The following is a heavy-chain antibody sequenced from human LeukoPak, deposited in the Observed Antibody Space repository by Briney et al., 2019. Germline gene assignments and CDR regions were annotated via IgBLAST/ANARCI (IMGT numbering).Heavy chain of an antibody. V-gene: IGHV4-59*01. CDR1: GGSISSYY. J-gene: IGHJ4*02. D-gene: IGHD3-9*01. CDR3: ARGVRYFDWLSPHYFDY. CDR2: IYYSGST. Sequence: ASETLSLTCTVSGGSISSYYWSWIRQPPGKGLEWIGYIYYSGSTNYNPSLKSRVAISVDTSKNQFSLKLSSVTAADTAVYYCARGVRYFDWLSPHYFDYWGQGTLVTVSS.